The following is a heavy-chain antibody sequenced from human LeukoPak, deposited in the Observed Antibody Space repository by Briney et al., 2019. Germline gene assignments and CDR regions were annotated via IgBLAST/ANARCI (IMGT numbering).Heavy chain of an antibody. V-gene: IGHV3-53*01. D-gene: IGHD6-13*01. J-gene: IGHJ4*02. CDR1: GFSVSSNY. CDR2: FYAGGGT. CDR3: ARDKNPGIAAD. Sequence: GRSLRLSCAASGFSVSSNYMSWVRQAPGKGLEWVSVFYAGGGTFYADSVKGRFTISRDNSENTLYLQMNSLRAEDTAVYYCARDKNPGIAADWGQGTLVTVSS.